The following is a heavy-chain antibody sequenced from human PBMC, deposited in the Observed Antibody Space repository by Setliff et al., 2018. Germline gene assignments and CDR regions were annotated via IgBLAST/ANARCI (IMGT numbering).Heavy chain of an antibody. J-gene: IGHJ4*02. Sequence: GASVKVSCKASGYTFTGYYMHWVRQAPGQGLEWMGIINPSGGSTSYAQKFQGRVTMTRDTSTSTVYMELSSLRSEDTAVYYCARSPGRGGYYYLTLYYWGQGTLVTVSS. CDR2: INPSGGST. V-gene: IGHV1-46*01. CDR1: GYTFTGYY. D-gene: IGHD3-22*01. CDR3: ARSPGRGGYYYLTLYY.